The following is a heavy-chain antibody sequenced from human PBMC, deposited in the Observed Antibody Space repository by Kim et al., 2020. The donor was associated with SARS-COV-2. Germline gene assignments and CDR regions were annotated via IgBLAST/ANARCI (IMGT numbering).Heavy chain of an antibody. J-gene: IGHJ3*02. V-gene: IGHV1-18*01. Sequence: ASVKVSCKASGYTFTSYGISWVRQAPGQGLEWMGWISAYNGNTNYAQKLQGRVTMTTDTSTSTAYMELRSLRSDDTAVYYCARGPKWELLRAPRDDAFDIWGQGTMVTVSS. CDR2: ISAYNGNT. CDR3: ARGPKWELLRAPRDDAFDI. D-gene: IGHD1-26*01. CDR1: GYTFTSYG.